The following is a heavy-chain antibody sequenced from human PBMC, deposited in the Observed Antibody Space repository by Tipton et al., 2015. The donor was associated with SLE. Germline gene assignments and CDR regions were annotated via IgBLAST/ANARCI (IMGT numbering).Heavy chain of an antibody. J-gene: IGHJ6*02. D-gene: IGHD1-26*01. CDR1: GGSISSYY. Sequence: TLSLTCTVSGGSISSYYWSWIRQPPGTGLEWIGYIYYSWSTNYNPSLKSRVTISVDTSKNQFSLKLRSVTAADTAVYYCARDLSGSYYVPYYYGMDVWGQGTTVTVSS. CDR2: IYYSWST. CDR3: ARDLSGSYYVPYYYGMDV. V-gene: IGHV4-59*01.